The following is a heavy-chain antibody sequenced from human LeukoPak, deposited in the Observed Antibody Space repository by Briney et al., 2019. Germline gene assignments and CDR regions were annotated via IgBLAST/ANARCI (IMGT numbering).Heavy chain of an antibody. V-gene: IGHV4-30-4*08. CDR3: ARDSVCSSTSCSILDAFDI. Sequence: ASETLSLTCTVSGGSISSGDYYWSWIRQPPGKGLEWIGYIYYSGSTYYNPSLKSRVTISVDTSKNQFSLKLSSVTAADTAVYYCARDSVCSSTSCSILDAFDIWGQGTTVTVSS. D-gene: IGHD2-2*01. CDR2: IYYSGST. J-gene: IGHJ3*02. CDR1: GGSISSGDYY.